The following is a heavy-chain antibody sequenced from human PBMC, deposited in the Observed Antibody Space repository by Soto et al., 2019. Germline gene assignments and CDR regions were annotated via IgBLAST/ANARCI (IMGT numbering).Heavy chain of an antibody. CDR3: TTGIYYDILTGYHNVAY. Sequence: GGSLRLSCVASGFNLSHPWMTWVRQAAGKGLVWVGRIKSKTDGGTADYAAPVKVRATISRDDSKNTVYLQMNSLKTEDTAVYYCTTGIYYDILTGYHNVAYWGQGA. J-gene: IGHJ4*02. D-gene: IGHD3-9*01. CDR2: IKSKTDGGTA. V-gene: IGHV3-15*01. CDR1: GFNLSHPW.